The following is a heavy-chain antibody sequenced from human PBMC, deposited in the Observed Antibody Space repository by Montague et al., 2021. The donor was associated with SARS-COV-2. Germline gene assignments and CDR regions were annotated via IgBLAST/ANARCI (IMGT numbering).Heavy chain of an antibody. CDR2: ISYDGSNK. CDR1: GFTFNSYA. D-gene: IGHD3-3*01. CDR3: ASNTIFGVLILYYYYYYMDV. J-gene: IGHJ6*03. V-gene: IGHV3-30*04. Sequence: SLRLSCAASGFTFNSYAMHWVRQAPGKGLQWVAVISYDGSNKCYADSVKGRFTISRDNSKNTLYLQMNSLRAGDTAVYYCASNTIFGVLILYYYYYYMDVWGQGTTVTVSS.